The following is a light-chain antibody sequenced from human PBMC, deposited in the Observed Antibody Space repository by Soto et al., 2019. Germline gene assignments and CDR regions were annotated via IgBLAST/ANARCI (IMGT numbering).Light chain of an antibody. CDR2: ANI. CDR3: QSYDITLGVYV. CDR1: SSNVGGGYD. J-gene: IGLJ1*01. Sequence: QSVLTQPPSVSGAPGQRVTISCTGSSSNVGGGYDVHWYQQLPGTAPKLLIYANINRPSGVPDRFSGSKSATSASLAITGLQAEDEADYYCQSYDITLGVYVFGIGTKLTVL. V-gene: IGLV1-40*01.